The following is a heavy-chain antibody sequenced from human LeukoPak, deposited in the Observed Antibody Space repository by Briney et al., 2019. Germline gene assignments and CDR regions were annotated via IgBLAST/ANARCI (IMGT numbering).Heavy chain of an antibody. Sequence: PSETLSLTCTVSGYSISSGYQWAWIRQPPGKGLEWIGSIYHSGSAYCNPSLKSRVTISVDTSKNQFSLKLSSVTVADTAVYYCARETFHTSMGGMGDYWGQGTLVTVSS. J-gene: IGHJ4*02. V-gene: IGHV4-38-2*02. CDR3: ARETFHTSMGGMGDY. CDR1: GYSISSGYQ. D-gene: IGHD5-18*01. CDR2: IYHSGSA.